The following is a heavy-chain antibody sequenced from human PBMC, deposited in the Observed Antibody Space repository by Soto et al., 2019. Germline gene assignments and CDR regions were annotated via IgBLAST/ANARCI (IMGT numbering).Heavy chain of an antibody. CDR2: IIPIFGST. D-gene: IGHD3-3*01. CDR1: GGTFSNSA. V-gene: IGHV1-69*12. Sequence: QVQLVQSGAEVRKPGSSVKVSCKASGGTFSNSAITWVRQAPGQGLEWVGGIIPIFGSTNYAQKFQGRVTITADESTSTAHMELSGLTSEDTAVYYCARDGDLRSDFWSGPLGGGRFDPWGQGTLVTVSS. CDR3: ARDGDLRSDFWSGPLGGGRFDP. J-gene: IGHJ5*02.